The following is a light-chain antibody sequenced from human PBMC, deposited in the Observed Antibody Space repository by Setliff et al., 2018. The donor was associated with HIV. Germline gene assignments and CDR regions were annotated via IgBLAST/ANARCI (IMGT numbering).Light chain of an antibody. V-gene: IGLV3-21*03. J-gene: IGLJ1*01. CDR1: NIGSKS. CDR3: QVWDSSGRHFV. CDR2: DDN. Sequence: ELTQPPSVTVAPEKTARIPCGGDNIGSKSVHWYQQKPGQAPVLVAYDDNDRPSGIPERFSGYRSGNTATLTISRVEAGDEADYYCQVWDSSGRHFVFGTGTKVTVL.